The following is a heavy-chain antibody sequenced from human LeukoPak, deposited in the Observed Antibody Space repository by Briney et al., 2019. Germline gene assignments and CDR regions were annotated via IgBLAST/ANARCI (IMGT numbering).Heavy chain of an antibody. Sequence: ASVKVSCKASGYTFTGYYMNWVRQAPGQGLEWMGRINPNSGGTNYAQKFQGRVTMTRDTSISTAYMELSRLRSDDTAVYYCARIPAVAGTNFDYWGQGTLVTVSS. V-gene: IGHV1-2*06. D-gene: IGHD6-19*01. CDR3: ARIPAVAGTNFDY. CDR1: GYTFTGYY. J-gene: IGHJ4*02. CDR2: INPNSGGT.